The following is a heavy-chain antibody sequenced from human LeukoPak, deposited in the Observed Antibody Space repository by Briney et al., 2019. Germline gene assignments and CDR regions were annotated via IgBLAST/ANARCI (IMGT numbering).Heavy chain of an antibody. CDR2: IYYSGST. CDR3: ARDKGSWSY. D-gene: IGHD2-15*01. CDR1: GGSFSGYY. J-gene: IGHJ4*02. Sequence: SETLSLTCAMYGGSFSGYYWSWIRQPPGKGLEWIGYIYYSGSTNYNPSLKSRVTISVDTSKNQFSLKLSSVTAADTAVYYCARDKGSWSYWGQGTLVTVSS. V-gene: IGHV4-59*01.